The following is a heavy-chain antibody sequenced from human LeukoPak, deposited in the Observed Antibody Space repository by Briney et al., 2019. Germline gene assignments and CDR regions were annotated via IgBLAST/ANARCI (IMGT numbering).Heavy chain of an antibody. Sequence: SETLSLTCTVSGGSMSSSSYYWGWIRQPPGKGLEWIGSINYSGRTYYNPSLKSRVTISVDTSKNQFSLKLSSVTAADTAVYYCARPAGLYYDFWSGYYGSAFDIWGQGTMVTVSS. J-gene: IGHJ3*02. CDR2: INYSGRT. CDR3: ARPAGLYYDFWSGYYGSAFDI. V-gene: IGHV4-39*01. CDR1: GGSMSSSSYY. D-gene: IGHD3-3*01.